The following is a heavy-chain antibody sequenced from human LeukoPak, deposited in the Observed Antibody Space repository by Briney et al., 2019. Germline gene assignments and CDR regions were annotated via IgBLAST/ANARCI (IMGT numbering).Heavy chain of an antibody. CDR3: AGSPTRRNWFDS. CDR1: GFTFSMYS. CDR2: ISSSGSYI. Sequence: GGSLRLSCAASGFTFSMYSMRWVRQAPGKALEWVLFISSSGSYIHCADSVKGRFTISRDNARNSLYLQLNSLRAEDTAVYYCAGSPTRRNWFDSWGQGNLVTVSS. J-gene: IGHJ5*01. D-gene: IGHD4-17*01. V-gene: IGHV3-21*01.